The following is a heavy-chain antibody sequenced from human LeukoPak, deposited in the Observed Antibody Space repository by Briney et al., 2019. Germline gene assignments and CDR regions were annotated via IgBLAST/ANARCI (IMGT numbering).Heavy chain of an antibody. CDR1: GYTFNSYG. V-gene: IGHV1-18*01. J-gene: IGHJ6*03. CDR3: ARGTRGYSYGDYFHYMDA. D-gene: IGHD5-18*01. Sequence: ASVKVSCKASGYTFNSYGLTWVRQAPGQGLEWMGWISAYNGYTKYAQKVKGRVTMTTDTSTSTAYMELRSLRSDDTAVYYCARGTRGYSYGDYFHYMDAWGKGTTVTVSS. CDR2: ISAYNGYT.